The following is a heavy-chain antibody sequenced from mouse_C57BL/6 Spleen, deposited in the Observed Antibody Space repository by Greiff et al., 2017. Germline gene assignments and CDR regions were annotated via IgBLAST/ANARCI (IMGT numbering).Heavy chain of an antibody. CDR3: ARGYYGYDDNYFDY. Sequence: EVQLQESGGGLVKPGGSLKLSCAASGFTFSSYAMSWVRQTPEKRLEWVATISDGGSYTYYPDNVKGRFTISRDTAKNNLYLQMSQLKSEDTAMSYGARGYYGYDDNYFDYWGQGTTRTVSS. V-gene: IGHV5-4*01. D-gene: IGHD2-2*01. J-gene: IGHJ2*01. CDR1: GFTFSSYA. CDR2: ISDGGSYT.